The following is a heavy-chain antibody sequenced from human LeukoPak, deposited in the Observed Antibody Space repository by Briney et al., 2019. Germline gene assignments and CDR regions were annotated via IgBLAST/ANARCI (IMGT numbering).Heavy chain of an antibody. CDR1: GYSISSGYY. D-gene: IGHD4-11*01. J-gene: IGHJ6*03. Sequence: PSGTLSLTCTVSGYSISSGYYWAWIRQPPGKGLEWIGSIYHSGSTYYNPSLKSRVTISVDTSKNQFSLKLNSVTAADTAVYYCVRHRYSNYEGRDMDVWGKGTTVIVS. V-gene: IGHV4-38-2*02. CDR3: VRHRYSNYEGRDMDV. CDR2: IYHSGST.